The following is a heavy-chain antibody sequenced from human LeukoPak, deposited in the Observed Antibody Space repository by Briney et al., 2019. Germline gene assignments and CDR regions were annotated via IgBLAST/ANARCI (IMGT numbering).Heavy chain of an antibody. J-gene: IGHJ5*02. CDR1: GYSISSGYY. V-gene: IGHV4-38-2*01. Sequence: KPSETVSLTCAVSGYSISSGYYWGWIRQPPGKGLEWIGSIYHSGSTYYNPSLKSRVTISVDTSKNQFSLKLSSVTAADTAVYYCARRLIVVVPAARRDNWFDPWGQGTLVTVSS. CDR3: ARRLIVVVPAARRDNWFDP. D-gene: IGHD2-2*01. CDR2: IYHSGST.